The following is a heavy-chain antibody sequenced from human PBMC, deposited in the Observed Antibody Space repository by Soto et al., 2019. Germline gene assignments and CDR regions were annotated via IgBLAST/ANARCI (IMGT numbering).Heavy chain of an antibody. J-gene: IGHJ5*02. CDR1: GGTFSRYA. CDR2: IIPNFATA. CDR3: ARGLKSGDCDPFDP. D-gene: IGHD2-21*02. V-gene: IGHV1-69*01. Sequence: QVQLVQSGAEVKKPGSSVKVSCKASGGTFSRYAISWVRQAPGQGLEWMGGIIPNFATANYAQKFQGRVTITADESTSIAYMELSSLRSEDTAVYYCARGLKSGDCDPFDPWGQGTLVTVSS.